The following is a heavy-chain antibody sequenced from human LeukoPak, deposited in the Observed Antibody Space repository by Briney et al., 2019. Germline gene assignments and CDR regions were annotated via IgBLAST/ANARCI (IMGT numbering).Heavy chain of an antibody. CDR2: IIPIFGTA. V-gene: IGHV1-69*13. Sequence: ASVKASCKASGGTFSSYAISWVRQAPGQGLEWMGGIIPIFGTANYAQKFQGRVTITADESTSTAYMELGSLRSEDTAVYYCARESGYCSSTSCFPFDYWGQGTLVTVSS. CDR1: GGTFSSYA. CDR3: ARESGYCSSTSCFPFDY. D-gene: IGHD2-2*01. J-gene: IGHJ4*02.